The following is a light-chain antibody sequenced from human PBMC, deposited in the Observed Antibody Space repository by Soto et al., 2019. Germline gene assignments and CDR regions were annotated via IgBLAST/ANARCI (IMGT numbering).Light chain of an antibody. V-gene: IGLV2-14*01. J-gene: IGLJ2*01. Sequence: QSVLTQPASVSGSPGQSITISCTGTSSDVGGYNYVSWYQQHPGKAPKLMIYDVSNRPSGVSNRFSGSNSGNTASLTISGLHSEDEADYYCSSYTSSSTLVFGGGTKLTVL. CDR3: SSYTSSSTLV. CDR2: DVS. CDR1: SSDVGGYNY.